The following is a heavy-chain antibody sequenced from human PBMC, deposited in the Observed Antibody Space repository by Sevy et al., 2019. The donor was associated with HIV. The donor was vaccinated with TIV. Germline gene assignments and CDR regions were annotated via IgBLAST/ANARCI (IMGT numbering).Heavy chain of an antibody. CDR2: ISFDGGNT. Sequence: GGSLRLSCVASGFSLSDYAMHWVRQGPDKGLAWVAVISFDGGNTYYSDAVGGRFTISRDNSKNTVFLQMNSLSPDDTALYYCARGPYNSGLRFDFWGQGTLVTVSS. CDR3: ARGPYNSGLRFDF. D-gene: IGHD5-12*01. J-gene: IGHJ4*02. CDR1: GFSLSDYA. V-gene: IGHV3-30-3*01.